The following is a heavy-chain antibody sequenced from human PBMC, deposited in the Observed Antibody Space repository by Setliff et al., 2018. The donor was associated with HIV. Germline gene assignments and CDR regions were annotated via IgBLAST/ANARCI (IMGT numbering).Heavy chain of an antibody. CDR3: ARDQGSTWFWDYFDY. J-gene: IGHJ4*02. CDR2: IYPGDSDT. D-gene: IGHD6-13*01. V-gene: IGHV5-51*01. CDR1: RYSFSTYW. Sequence: GESLKISCKGSRYSFSTYWIGWVRQMPGKGLEWMGIIYPGDSDTRYSPSFQGQVTISADKSISTAYLQWSSLKASDTATYYCARDQGSTWFWDYFDYWGQGTLVTVSS.